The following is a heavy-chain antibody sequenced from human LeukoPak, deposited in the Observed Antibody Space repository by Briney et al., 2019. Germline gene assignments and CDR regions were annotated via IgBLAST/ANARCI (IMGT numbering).Heavy chain of an antibody. V-gene: IGHV3-49*04. D-gene: IGHD1-7*01. CDR1: GLIFGDYA. CDR2: IRSKGSGGTT. J-gene: IGHJ4*02. Sequence: GGSLRLSCTASGLIFGDYAMTWVRQAPGKGLEWVGFIRSKGSGGTTEYAASVKGRFTFSRDDSESIAYLQMNSLKTEDTAVYYCDRGRTRFDYWGQGTLVTVSS. CDR3: DRGRTRFDY.